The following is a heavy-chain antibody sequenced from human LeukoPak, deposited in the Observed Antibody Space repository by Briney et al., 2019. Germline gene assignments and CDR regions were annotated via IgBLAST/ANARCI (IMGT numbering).Heavy chain of an antibody. CDR1: GYTFTGYY. J-gene: IGHJ4*02. V-gene: IGHV1-69*13. D-gene: IGHD3-3*01. Sequence: ASVKVSCKASGYTFTGYYMHWVRQAPGQGLEWMGGIIPIFGTANYAQKFQGRVTITADESTSTAYMEPSSLRSEDTAEYYCARASQYYDFWSGYSPFDYWGQGTLVTVSS. CDR3: ARASQYYDFWSGYSPFDY. CDR2: IIPIFGTA.